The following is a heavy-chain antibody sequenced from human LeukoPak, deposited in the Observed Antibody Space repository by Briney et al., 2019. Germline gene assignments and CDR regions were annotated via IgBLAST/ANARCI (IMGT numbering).Heavy chain of an antibody. CDR2: ISYDGSNK. Sequence: GGSLRLSCAASGFTFSSYGMHWVRQAPGKGLEWVAVISYDGSNKYYADSVKGRFTISRDNSKNTLYLQMNSLRAEDTAVYYCAKDSQLYYYDSSGYYPYYFDYWGQGTLVTVSS. J-gene: IGHJ4*02. CDR1: GFTFSSYG. CDR3: AKDSQLYYYDSSGYYPYYFDY. D-gene: IGHD3-22*01. V-gene: IGHV3-30*18.